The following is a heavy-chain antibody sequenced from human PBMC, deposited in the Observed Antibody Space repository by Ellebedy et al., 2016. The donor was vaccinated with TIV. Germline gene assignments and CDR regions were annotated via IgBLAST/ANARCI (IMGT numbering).Heavy chain of an antibody. CDR3: ARGSAPSLGMDV. J-gene: IGHJ6*02. V-gene: IGHV1-18*01. CDR2: INVYNGNT. D-gene: IGHD2-15*01. Sequence: ASVKVSXKSSGYTFTSYGISWVRQAPGQGLEWMGWINVYNGNTNYAQKLQGRVTMTTDTFTSTAYMELRSLRSDDTAVYYCARGSAPSLGMDVWGQGTTVTVSS. CDR1: GYTFTSYG.